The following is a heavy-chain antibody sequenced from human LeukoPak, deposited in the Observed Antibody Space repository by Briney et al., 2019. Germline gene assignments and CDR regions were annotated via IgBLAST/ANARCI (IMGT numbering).Heavy chain of an antibody. CDR3: AKLRGFGELLNAFDI. CDR1: GFTFSSYG. D-gene: IGHD3-10*01. V-gene: IGHV3-30*18. CDR2: ISYDGSNK. Sequence: PGGSLRLSCAASGFTFSSYGMHWVRQAPGKGLEWVAVISYDGSNKYYADSVKGRFTISRDNSKNTLYLQMNSLRAEDTAVYYCAKLRGFGELLNAFDIWGQGTMVTVSP. J-gene: IGHJ3*02.